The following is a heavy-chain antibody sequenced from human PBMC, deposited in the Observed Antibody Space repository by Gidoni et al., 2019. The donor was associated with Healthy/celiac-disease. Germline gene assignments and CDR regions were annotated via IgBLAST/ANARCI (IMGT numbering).Heavy chain of an antibody. CDR3: ARDAAVAGKVRDYYYMDV. D-gene: IGHD6-19*01. CDR1: GDSVSSNSAA. CDR2: TYYRSKWYN. V-gene: IGHV6-1*01. J-gene: IGHJ6*03. Sequence: QVQLQQSGPGLVKPSQTLSLTCAISGDSVSSNSAAWNWIRQSPSRGLEWLGRTYYRSKWYNDYAVSVKSRITINPDTSKNQFSLQLNSVTPEDTAVYYCARDAAVAGKVRDYYYMDVWGKGTTVTVSS.